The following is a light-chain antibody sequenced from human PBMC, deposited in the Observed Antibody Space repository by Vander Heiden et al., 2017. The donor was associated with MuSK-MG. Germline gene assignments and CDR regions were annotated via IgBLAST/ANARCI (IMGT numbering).Light chain of an antibody. V-gene: IGKV1-39*01. CDR1: QSISSY. J-gene: IGKJ2*04. Sequence: DIQMTQSPSSLSASVGDRVTITCRASQSISSYLNWYQQKPGKAPKVLIYAASSLQSGVPSRFSGSGSGTDFTLPISSLQPEDFATYYCQQSYSTPCSFGQGTKLEIK. CDR2: AAS. CDR3: QQSYSTPCS.